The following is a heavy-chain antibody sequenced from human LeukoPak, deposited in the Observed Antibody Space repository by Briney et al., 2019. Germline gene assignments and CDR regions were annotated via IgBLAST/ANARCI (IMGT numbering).Heavy chain of an antibody. CDR2: IWFDGSNK. J-gene: IGHJ4*02. CDR1: GFIFSTYG. Sequence: PGRSLRLSCVASGFIFSTYGMHWVRQAPGKGPEWVAVIWFDGSNKYYADSVKGRFTISRDNSKNTLYLQMNSLRAEDTAAYYCAREGDIVVVPAAIDCWGQGTLVTVSS. D-gene: IGHD2-2*01. CDR3: AREGDIVVVPAAIDC. V-gene: IGHV3-33*01.